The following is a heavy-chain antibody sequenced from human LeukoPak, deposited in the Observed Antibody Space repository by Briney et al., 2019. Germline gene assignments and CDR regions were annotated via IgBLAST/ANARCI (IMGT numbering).Heavy chain of an antibody. CDR1: GFTFSSYG. D-gene: IGHD4-17*01. V-gene: IGHV3-30*18. J-gene: IGHJ6*04. Sequence: AGGSLRLSCAASGFTFSSYGMHWVRQAPGKGLEWVAVISYDGSNKYYADSVKGRFTISRDNSKNTLYLQMNSLGAEDTAVYYCAKDHSFDYGDPYYYYGMDVWGKGTTVTVSS. CDR2: ISYDGSNK. CDR3: AKDHSFDYGDPYYYYGMDV.